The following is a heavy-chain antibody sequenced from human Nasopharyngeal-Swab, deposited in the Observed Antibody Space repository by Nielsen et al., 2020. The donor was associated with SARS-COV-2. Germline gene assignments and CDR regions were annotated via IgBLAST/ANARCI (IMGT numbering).Heavy chain of an antibody. CDR1: GFTFSSYD. CDR3: AKDRGIVVVIGFDY. D-gene: IGHD3-22*01. V-gene: IGHV3-13*01. Sequence: GESLKISCAASGFTFSSYDMHWVRQATGKGLEWVSAIGTAGDTYYADSVKGRFTISRDNSKNTLYLQMNSLRAEDTAVYYCAKDRGIVVVIGFDYWGQGTLVTVSS. J-gene: IGHJ4*02. CDR2: IGTAGDT.